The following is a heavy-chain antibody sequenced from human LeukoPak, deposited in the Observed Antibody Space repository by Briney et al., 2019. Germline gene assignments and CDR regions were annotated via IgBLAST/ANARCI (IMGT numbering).Heavy chain of an antibody. CDR1: GFTFSSYE. V-gene: IGHV3-48*03. Sequence: GGSLRLSCAASGFTFSSYEMNWVRQAPGKGLEWVSYISSSGNTIYYADSVKGRFTISRDNSKNTLYLQMTGLRVEDTAVYYCARDSRGPDYWGQGALVTVSS. CDR3: ARDSRGPDY. D-gene: IGHD3-22*01. J-gene: IGHJ4*02. CDR2: ISSSGNTI.